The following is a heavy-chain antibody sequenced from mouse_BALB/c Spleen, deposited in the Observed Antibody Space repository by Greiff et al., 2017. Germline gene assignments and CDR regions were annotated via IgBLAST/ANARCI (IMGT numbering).Heavy chain of an antibody. CDR3: ARREKITTGYYDAMDY. CDR1: GYTFTSYW. Sequence: QVQLQQPGAELVKPGASVKLSCKASGYTFTSYWMHWVKQRPGQGLEWIGEIDPSDSYTNYNQKFKGKATLTVDKSSSTAYMQLSSLTSEDSAVYYCARREKITTGYYDAMDYWGQGTSVTVSS. V-gene: IGHV1-69*02. CDR2: IDPSDSYT. J-gene: IGHJ4*01. D-gene: IGHD2-4*01.